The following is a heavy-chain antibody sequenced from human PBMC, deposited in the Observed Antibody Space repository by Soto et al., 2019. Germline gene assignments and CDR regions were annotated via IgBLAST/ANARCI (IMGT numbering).Heavy chain of an antibody. J-gene: IGHJ3*02. Sequence: EVQLVESGGGLVQPGGSLRLSCAASGFTFSSYSMNWVRQAPGKGLEWVSYISSSSSTIYYADSVKGRFTISRDNAKNSLYLQMNSLRAEDTAVYYCARDRWPDYGDPPDAFDIWGQGTMVTVSS. D-gene: IGHD4-17*01. CDR1: GFTFSSYS. CDR2: ISSSSSTI. V-gene: IGHV3-48*01. CDR3: ARDRWPDYGDPPDAFDI.